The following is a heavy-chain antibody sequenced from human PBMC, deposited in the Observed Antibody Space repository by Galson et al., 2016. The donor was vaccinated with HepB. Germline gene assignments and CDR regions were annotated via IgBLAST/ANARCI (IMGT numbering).Heavy chain of an antibody. CDR3: AKDKNTAVESFYSGMDV. Sequence: SLRLSCAASGFTFDDYTMHWVRQAPGKGLEWVSLISCDGVTTYYAASLRGRFTISRDNSKNSLYLQMNSLTTEDTALYYCAKDKNTAVESFYSGMDVWGQGTTVTVSS. D-gene: IGHD5-18*01. V-gene: IGHV3-43*01. CDR2: ISCDGVTT. J-gene: IGHJ6*02. CDR1: GFTFDDYT.